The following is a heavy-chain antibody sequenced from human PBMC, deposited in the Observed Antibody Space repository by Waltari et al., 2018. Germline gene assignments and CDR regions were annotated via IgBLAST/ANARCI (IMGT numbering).Heavy chain of an antibody. CDR3: ASSPPIIVATSYYFDY. Sequence: QVQLQESGPGLVKPSETLSLTCTVHGGSSSSTYWSWNRQPPGKGLEWIGYIYYSGSTNVNPSLNSRVTISVDTSKNQFSLKLSSVTAADTAVYYCASSPPIIVATSYYFDYWGQGTLVTVSS. J-gene: IGHJ4*02. CDR2: IYYSGST. D-gene: IGHD5-12*01. V-gene: IGHV4-59*01. CDR1: GGSSSSTY.